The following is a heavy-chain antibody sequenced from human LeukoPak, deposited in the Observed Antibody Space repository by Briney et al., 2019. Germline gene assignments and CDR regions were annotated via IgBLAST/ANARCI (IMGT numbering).Heavy chain of an antibody. CDR2: IWYDGSNK. V-gene: IGHV3-33*01. CDR1: GFTFSNSG. D-gene: IGHD6-19*01. J-gene: IGHJ4*02. Sequence: GGSLRLSCAASGFTFSNSGMHWVRQAPGRWMEWVAIIWYDGSNKYYGDSVKGRFTISRDNSKNMVYLQMNSLRSEDTAVYYCATDHSSGYSGYWGQGTLVTVSS. CDR3: ATDHSSGYSGY.